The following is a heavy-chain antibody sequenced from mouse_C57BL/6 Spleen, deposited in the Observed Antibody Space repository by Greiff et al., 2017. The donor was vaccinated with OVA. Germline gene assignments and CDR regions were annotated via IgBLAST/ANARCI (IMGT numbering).Heavy chain of an antibody. V-gene: IGHV2-6-1*01. CDR1: GFSLTSYG. CDR2: IWSDGST. Sequence: VKLVESGPGLVAPSQSLSITCTVSGFSLTSYGVHWVRQPPGKGLEWLVVIWSDGSTTYNSALKSRLSISKDNSKSQVFLKMNSLQTDDTAMYYCARHEGDGYYVLDYWGQGTTLTVSS. D-gene: IGHD2-3*01. J-gene: IGHJ2*01. CDR3: ARHEGDGYYVLDY.